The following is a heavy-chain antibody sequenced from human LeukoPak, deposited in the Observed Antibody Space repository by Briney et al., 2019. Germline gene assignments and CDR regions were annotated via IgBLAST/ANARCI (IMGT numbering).Heavy chain of an antibody. D-gene: IGHD4-23*01. V-gene: IGHV4-39*01. Sequence: SETLSLTCIVSGGSISTSYRWGWIRQPPGKGLEWIGSFHNTDTSYNPSLKSRVTISVDTSKNQMSLKLSSVTAADTAVYYCARYRYFGGNFADSWGQGILVTVPS. CDR3: ARYRYFGGNFADS. CDR1: GGSISTSYR. CDR2: FHNTDT. J-gene: IGHJ4*02.